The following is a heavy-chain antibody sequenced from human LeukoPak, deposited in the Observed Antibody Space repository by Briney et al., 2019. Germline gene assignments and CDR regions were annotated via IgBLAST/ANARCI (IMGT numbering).Heavy chain of an antibody. CDR3: AKNPPITMVRGVDYYYYMDV. CDR2: IQYDGSNK. J-gene: IGHJ6*03. CDR1: GFTFSSYG. D-gene: IGHD3-10*01. V-gene: IGHV3-30*02. Sequence: GGSLRLSCAASGFTFSSYGMHWVRQAPGKGLEWVAFIQYDGSNKYYADSVKGRFTISRDNSKNTLYLQMNSLRAEDTAVYYCAKNPPITMVRGVDYYYYMDVWGKGTTVTISS.